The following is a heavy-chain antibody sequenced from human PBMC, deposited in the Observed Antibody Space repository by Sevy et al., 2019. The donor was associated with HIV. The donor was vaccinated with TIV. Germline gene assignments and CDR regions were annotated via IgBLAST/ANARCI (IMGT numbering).Heavy chain of an antibody. D-gene: IGHD3-22*01. J-gene: IGHJ3*02. CDR1: GFTFSGSA. CDR2: IRSKANTYAT. Sequence: GGSLRLSCAASGFTFSGSAMHWVRQASGKGLEWVGRIRSKANTYATVYAASLKGRFTISRDDSKNTSFLQMNSLKTDDTAVYYCTRTKGLYGYYDSSGYQEDDAFDIWGQGTMVTVSS. V-gene: IGHV3-73*01. CDR3: TRTKGLYGYYDSSGYQEDDAFDI.